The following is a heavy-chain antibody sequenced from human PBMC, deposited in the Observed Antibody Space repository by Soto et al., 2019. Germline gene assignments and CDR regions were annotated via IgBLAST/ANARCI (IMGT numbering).Heavy chain of an antibody. V-gene: IGHV3-23*01. CDR1: GFTFSSYD. Sequence: GGSLRLSCAASGFTFSSYDMHWVRQATGKGVECVSAIGSGGSTYYADSVKGRFTISRDNSKNTLYLQMNSLRAEDTAVYYCAKDITCSGGSCYEVAFDIWGQGTMVTVSS. J-gene: IGHJ3*02. CDR3: AKDITCSGGSCYEVAFDI. D-gene: IGHD2-15*01. CDR2: IGSGGST.